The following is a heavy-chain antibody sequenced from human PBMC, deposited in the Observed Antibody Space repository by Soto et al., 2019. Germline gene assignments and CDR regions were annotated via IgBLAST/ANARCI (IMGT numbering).Heavy chain of an antibody. CDR1: GGPLSSYA. CDR2: IIPTFGTA. Sequence: SVKVACKAPGGPLSSYAISLVRQAPGQGLEWMGGIIPTFGTANYAQKFQGRVTITADESTSTAYMELSSLRSEDTAVYYCARGRGDPSLYYYYGMEVWGQGTAVTVSS. CDR3: ARGRGDPSLYYYYGMEV. D-gene: IGHD3-10*01. V-gene: IGHV1-69*13. J-gene: IGHJ6*02.